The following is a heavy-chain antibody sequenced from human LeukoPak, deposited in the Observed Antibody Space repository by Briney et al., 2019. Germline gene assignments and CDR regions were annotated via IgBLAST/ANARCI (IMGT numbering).Heavy chain of an antibody. J-gene: IGHJ4*02. CDR3: ARLSSGWYFFDY. CDR2: IYYSGST. CDR1: SGSINNYY. D-gene: IGHD6-19*01. V-gene: IGHV4-59*08. Sequence: SETLSLTCTVSSGSINNYYWSWIRQPPGKGLEWIGYIYYSGSTNYNPSLKSRVTISVDTSKNQFSLKLNSVTAADTAVYYCARLSSGWYFFDYWGQGTLVTVSS.